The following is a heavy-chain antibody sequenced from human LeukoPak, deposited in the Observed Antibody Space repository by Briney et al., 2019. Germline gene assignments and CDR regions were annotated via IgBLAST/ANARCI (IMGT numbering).Heavy chain of an antibody. V-gene: IGHV4-34*01. Sequence: SGTLSLTCTVYGGSFSGYYWSWILQPPGKGLEWIGEINHSGSTNYNPYLKSRVTISVDTSKNQFSLKLSSVTAADTAVYYCARPRSGSYSYWGQGTLVTVSS. CDR1: GGSFSGYY. D-gene: IGHD1-26*01. J-gene: IGHJ4*02. CDR2: INHSGST. CDR3: ARPRSGSYSY.